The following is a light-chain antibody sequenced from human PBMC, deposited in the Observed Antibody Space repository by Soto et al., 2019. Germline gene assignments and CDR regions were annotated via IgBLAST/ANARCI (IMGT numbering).Light chain of an antibody. CDR1: QSVRSSY. J-gene: IGKJ1*01. V-gene: IGKV3-20*01. CDR3: QQYGSSSWT. CDR2: GAS. Sequence: EIVLTQSPGTLSLPPGERATLSCRASQSVRSSYLAWYQQKFGQAPRLLISGASSRATGIPERFSGSGSVTDFNLTISRLEPEDFAVYYCQQYGSSSWTFGQGTKVEIK.